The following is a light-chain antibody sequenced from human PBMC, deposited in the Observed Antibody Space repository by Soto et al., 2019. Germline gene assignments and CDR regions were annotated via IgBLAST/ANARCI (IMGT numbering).Light chain of an antibody. J-gene: IGLJ3*02. CDR3: GTWDSGLTAGV. Sequence: QSALTQPPSASGSPGQSVSISCTGTNSDVGGSNFVSWFQQHAGQAPKLVIHEVSKRPSGVPDRFSGSKSGNTASLTVSGLQAEDEADYYCGTWDSGLTAGVFGGGTQLTVL. V-gene: IGLV2-8*01. CDR1: NSDVGGSNF. CDR2: EVS.